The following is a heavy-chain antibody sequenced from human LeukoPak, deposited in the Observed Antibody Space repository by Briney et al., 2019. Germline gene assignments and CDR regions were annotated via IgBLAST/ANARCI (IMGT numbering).Heavy chain of an antibody. Sequence: MASETLSLTCTVSGGSVSSGTYYWPWLRQSPGKGLEWIGYIYYTGSTEYNPSLKSRVSISVDPFKNQFSLELSAVSAADTAMYYCAGAPNTAYFDFWGQGTQATVSS. CDR1: GGSVSSGTYY. J-gene: IGHJ4*02. V-gene: IGHV4-61*01. CDR3: AGAPNTAYFDF. CDR2: IYYTGST.